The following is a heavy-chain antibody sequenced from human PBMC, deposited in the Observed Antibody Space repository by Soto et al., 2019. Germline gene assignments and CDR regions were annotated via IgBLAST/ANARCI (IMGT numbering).Heavy chain of an antibody. Sequence: QGQLVQSGPEVKKPGASVKVSCKASGYTFSRYGISWVRQAPGQGLEWMGWISGYNGDTKYAQKVQGRVTMTIDTSTHTAYIELRSLTSDDTAIYYCAKNGQPPYYYYGMDVWGQWTTVTVSS. CDR3: AKNGQPPYYYYGMDV. CDR2: ISGYNGDT. J-gene: IGHJ6*02. CDR1: GYTFSRYG. D-gene: IGHD2-8*01. V-gene: IGHV1-18*01.